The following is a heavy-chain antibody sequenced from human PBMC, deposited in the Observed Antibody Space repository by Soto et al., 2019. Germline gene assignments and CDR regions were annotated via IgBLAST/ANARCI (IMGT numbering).Heavy chain of an antibody. Sequence: PGGSLRLSCAASGFTFSSYSMSWVRQAPGKGLEWVANIKQDGSEKYYVDSVKGRFTISRDNAKNSLYLQMNSLRAEDTAVYYCARDQLDIVATIGDAFDIWGQGTMVTVSS. V-gene: IGHV3-7*01. CDR2: IKQDGSEK. CDR1: GFTFSSYS. D-gene: IGHD5-12*01. J-gene: IGHJ3*02. CDR3: ARDQLDIVATIGDAFDI.